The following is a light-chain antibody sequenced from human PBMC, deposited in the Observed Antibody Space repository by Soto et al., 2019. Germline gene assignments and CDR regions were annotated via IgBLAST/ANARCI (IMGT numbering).Light chain of an antibody. Sequence: QSALTQPASVSGSPGQSITISCTGTSSDVGSYDLVSWYQHHPGNAPKLLIFEVTKRPSGISDRFSGSKSGNTASLTISGLQPEAESDYYCCSFAGATIWVFGGGTKVTVL. CDR2: EVT. V-gene: IGLV2-23*02. CDR3: CSFAGATIWV. J-gene: IGLJ3*02. CDR1: SSDVGSYDL.